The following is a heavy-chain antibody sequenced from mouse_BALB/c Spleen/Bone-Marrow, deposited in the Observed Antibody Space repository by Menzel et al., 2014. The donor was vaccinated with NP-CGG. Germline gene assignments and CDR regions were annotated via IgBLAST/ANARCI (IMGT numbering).Heavy chain of an antibody. V-gene: IGHV8-12*01. D-gene: IGHD2-4*01. CDR1: GFSLSTSGMG. J-gene: IGHJ2*01. Sequence: QVTLKVCGPGILQPSQTLSLTCSFSGFSLSTSGMGVSWIRRPSGKGLEWLAHIYWDDDRRYNPSLKSRLTISKDTSSNQVFLKVTSVDTADTATYYCARRDSPYDYDVSFEHWGQGTTLTVSS. CDR2: IYWDDDR. CDR3: ARRDSPYDYDVSFEH.